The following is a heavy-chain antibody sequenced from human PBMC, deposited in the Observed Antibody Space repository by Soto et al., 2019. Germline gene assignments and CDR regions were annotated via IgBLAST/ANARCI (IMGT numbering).Heavy chain of an antibody. CDR2: ISAYNGNT. CDR1: GYTFTGYG. D-gene: IGHD2-15*01. Sequence: ASVKVSCKASGYTFTGYGISWVRQAPGQGLEWMGWISAYNGNTNYAQKLQGRVTMTTDTSTSTAYMELRSLRSDDTAVYYCARDTVYCSGGSCYPFDYWGQGTLVTGSS. J-gene: IGHJ4*02. CDR3: ARDTVYCSGGSCYPFDY. V-gene: IGHV1-18*01.